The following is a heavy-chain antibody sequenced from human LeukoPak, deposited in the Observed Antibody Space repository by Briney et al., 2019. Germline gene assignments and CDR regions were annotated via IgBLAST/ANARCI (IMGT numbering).Heavy chain of an antibody. Sequence: SETLPLTCPVSGGSISTYYWSWLRQPPGKGLEWIGYIYYSGSTNYNPSLKSRVSISVDTSKNQFSLKLSSVTAADTAVYYCARVVRMYYYDSSDSPDYFDYWGQGTLVTVSS. J-gene: IGHJ4*02. CDR2: IYYSGST. CDR3: ARVVRMYYYDSSDSPDYFDY. V-gene: IGHV4-59*01. CDR1: GGSISTYY. D-gene: IGHD3-22*01.